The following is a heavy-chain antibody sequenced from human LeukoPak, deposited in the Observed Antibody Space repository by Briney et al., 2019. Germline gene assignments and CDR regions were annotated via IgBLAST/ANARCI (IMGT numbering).Heavy chain of an antibody. J-gene: IGHJ4*02. V-gene: IGHV3-64*02. Sequence: TGGSLRLSCAASGFTFRNFAMHWVRQAPGKGLEYVSALRSDGATTYYADSVTGRFIISRDNSKNTLYLQMGSLRREDMGVYYCARARRSGQQSYYFDYWGQGTPVTVSS. CDR2: LRSDGATT. CDR3: ARARRSGQQSYYFDY. D-gene: IGHD6-19*01. CDR1: GFTFRNFA.